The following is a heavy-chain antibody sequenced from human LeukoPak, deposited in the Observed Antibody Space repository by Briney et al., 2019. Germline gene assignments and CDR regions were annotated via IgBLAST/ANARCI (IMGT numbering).Heavy chain of an antibody. Sequence: SETLSLTWTDSGGSMGSGSYFWGWIRQPPRNGLGLIGTIYYSGSTYYNPSLKSRGTISVDTSKNHFSLKLSSVTAADTAVYYCARHRTRWGGSGIAASIYYWGQGTLVTVSS. J-gene: IGHJ4*02. CDR2: IYYSGST. D-gene: IGHD6-13*01. CDR1: GGSMGSGSYF. V-gene: IGHV4-39*01. CDR3: ARHRTRWGGSGIAASIYY.